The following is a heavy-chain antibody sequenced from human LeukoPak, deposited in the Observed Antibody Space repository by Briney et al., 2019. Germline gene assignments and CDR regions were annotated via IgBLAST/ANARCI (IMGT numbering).Heavy chain of an antibody. CDR3: ARERALVYGMDV. Sequence: GGSLRLSCAASGFTFGSYAMTWVRQAPGKGLEWVSSISSSSSYIYYADSVKGRFTISRDNAKNSLYLQMNSLRAEDTAVYYCARERALVYGMDVWGQGTTVTVSS. J-gene: IGHJ6*02. V-gene: IGHV3-21*01. D-gene: IGHD2-8*02. CDR2: ISSSSSYI. CDR1: GFTFGSYA.